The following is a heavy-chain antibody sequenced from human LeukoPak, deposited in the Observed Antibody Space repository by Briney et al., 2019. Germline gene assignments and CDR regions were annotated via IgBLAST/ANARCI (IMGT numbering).Heavy chain of an antibody. V-gene: IGHV3-9*01. CDR2: ISWNSGSI. J-gene: IGHJ4*02. D-gene: IGHD3-16*01. CDR3: ARELGPFTGFDY. Sequence: GGSLRLSCAASGFTFDDYAMHWVRQAPGKGLEWVSGISWNSGSIGYADSVKGRFTISRDNSKNTLDLQMNSLRADDTAVYYCARELGPFTGFDYWGQGTLVTVSS. CDR1: GFTFDDYA.